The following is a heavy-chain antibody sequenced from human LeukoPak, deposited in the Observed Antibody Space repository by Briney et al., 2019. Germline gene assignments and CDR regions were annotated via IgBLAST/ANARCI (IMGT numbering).Heavy chain of an antibody. CDR1: GGSISSSSYY. V-gene: IGHV4-39*07. Sequence: SETLSLTCTVSGGSISSSSYYWGWIRQPPGKGLEWIGNIYYSGSTYYNPSLKSRVTISVDTSKNQFSLKLSSVTAADTAVYYCARVGRGDYGDYTAGYWGQGTLVTVSS. CDR3: ARVGRGDYGDYTAGY. D-gene: IGHD4-17*01. CDR2: IYYSGST. J-gene: IGHJ4*02.